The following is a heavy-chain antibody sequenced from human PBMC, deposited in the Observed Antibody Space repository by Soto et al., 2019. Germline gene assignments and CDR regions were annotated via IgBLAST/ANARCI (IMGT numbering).Heavy chain of an antibody. Sequence: GESLKISCKGSGYSFTSCWISWVRQMPGKGLEWMGRIDPSDSYTNYSPSFQGHVTISADKSISTAYLQWSSLKASDTAMYYCARQGRYCSGGSCPLDYWGQGTPVTVSS. CDR1: GYSFTSCW. CDR3: ARQGRYCSGGSCPLDY. D-gene: IGHD2-15*01. V-gene: IGHV5-10-1*01. CDR2: IDPSDSYT. J-gene: IGHJ4*02.